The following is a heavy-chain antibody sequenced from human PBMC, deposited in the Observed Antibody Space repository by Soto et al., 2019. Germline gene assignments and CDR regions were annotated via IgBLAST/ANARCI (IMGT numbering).Heavy chain of an antibody. Sequence: GGSLRLSCAASGFTFSSYSMNWVRQAPGKGLEWDSYISSSGSTIYYADSVKGRFTISRDNAKNSLYLQMNSLRDEDTAVYYCARDRHAMVRGVMEDYWGQGTLVTVSS. J-gene: IGHJ4*02. CDR2: ISSSGSTI. CDR1: GFTFSSYS. D-gene: IGHD3-10*01. V-gene: IGHV3-48*02. CDR3: ARDRHAMVRGVMEDY.